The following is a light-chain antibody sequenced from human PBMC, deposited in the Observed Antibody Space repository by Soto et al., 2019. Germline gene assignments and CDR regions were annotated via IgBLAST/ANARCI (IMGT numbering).Light chain of an antibody. J-gene: IGKJ4*01. Sequence: DIQMTQSPSSLSASVGDRVTITCRASQSISSYLNWYQQKPGKAPKLQIYAASSLQSGVPSRFSGSGSGTDFTLTISSLQPEDFATYYCQQSYSTPVTFGGGTKVEIK. V-gene: IGKV1-39*01. CDR1: QSISSY. CDR2: AAS. CDR3: QQSYSTPVT.